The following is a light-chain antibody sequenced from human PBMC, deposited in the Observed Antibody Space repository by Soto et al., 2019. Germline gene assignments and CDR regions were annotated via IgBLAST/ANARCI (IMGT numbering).Light chain of an antibody. Sequence: DIQMTQSPSTLSATAGGRVTITCRASQSISSWLAWYQQKPGKAPKLLIYDASNLESGVPSRFSGSGSGTDFTLTISLLQPDDSATYYCQQYENYWTFGQGTKVDIK. V-gene: IGKV1-5*01. CDR2: DAS. CDR3: QQYENYWT. CDR1: QSISSW. J-gene: IGKJ1*01.